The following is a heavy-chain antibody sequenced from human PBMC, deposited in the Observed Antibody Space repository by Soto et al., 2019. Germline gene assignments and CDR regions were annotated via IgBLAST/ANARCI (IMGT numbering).Heavy chain of an antibody. Sequence: QLQLQESGPGLVKPSETLSLTCTVSGCTISSSSYYWGWIRQPPGKGLEWIGSIYYSESNYYNPALRRRVTISVDTSKNRFSLTVGSVTAADTPVYFCSYSSSWYRDYWGQGTLVTVSS. CDR3: SYSSSWYRDY. J-gene: IGHJ4*02. CDR1: GCTISSSSYY. D-gene: IGHD6-13*01. V-gene: IGHV4-39*01. CDR2: IYYSESN.